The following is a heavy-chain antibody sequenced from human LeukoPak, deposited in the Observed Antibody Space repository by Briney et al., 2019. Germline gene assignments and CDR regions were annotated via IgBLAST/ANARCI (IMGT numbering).Heavy chain of an antibody. CDR2: AYYRSKWYI. D-gene: IGHD3-10*01. J-gene: IGHJ4*02. Sequence: SQTLSLTSAISGDSVSGSPAVWNWIRQSPSRGLEWLGRAYYRSKWYIDYAVSVKGRITITPDTCKNQFSLQLNSVPPEDTAVYYCARGAVRGGTNFDYGGQGTLVTVSS. CDR1: GDSVSGSPAV. CDR3: ARGAVRGGTNFDY. V-gene: IGHV6-1*01.